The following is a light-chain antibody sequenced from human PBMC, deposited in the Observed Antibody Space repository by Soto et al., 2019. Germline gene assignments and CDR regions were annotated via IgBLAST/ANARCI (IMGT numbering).Light chain of an antibody. CDR3: AAWDDSLNGWV. CDR2: SDN. J-gene: IGLJ3*02. CDR1: SSNIGRNA. Sequence: QAVVTQPPSASGTPGQGVTISCSGSSSNIGRNAVNWYQQLPGTAPKLLIYSDNQRPSGVPDRFSGSKSGTSASLAISGLQSEDEADYYCAAWDDSLNGWVFGGRTKLTVL. V-gene: IGLV1-44*01.